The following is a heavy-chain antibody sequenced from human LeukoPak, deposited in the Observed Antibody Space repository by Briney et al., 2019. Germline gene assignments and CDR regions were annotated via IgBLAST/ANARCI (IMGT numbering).Heavy chain of an antibody. D-gene: IGHD5-24*01. CDR2: ISAYNGNT. Sequence: ASVKVSCKASSYTFTSYGISWVRQTPGQGLEWMGWISAYNGNTNYAQKLQGRVTMTTDTSTSTAYMELRSLRSDDTAVYFCARNTRRDGYNLDYWGQGTLVTVSS. CDR1: SYTFTSYG. V-gene: IGHV1-18*01. J-gene: IGHJ4*02. CDR3: ARNTRRDGYNLDY.